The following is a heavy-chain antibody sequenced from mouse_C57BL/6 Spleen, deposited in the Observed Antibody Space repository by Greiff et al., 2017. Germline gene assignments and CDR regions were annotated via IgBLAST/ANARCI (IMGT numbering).Heavy chain of an antibody. CDR1: GFTFSDFY. Sequence: EVKVVESGGGLVQSGRSLRLSCATSGFTFSDFYMEWVRQAPGKGLEWIAASRNKANDYTTEYSASVKGRFIVSRDTSQSILYLQMNALRAEDTAIYYCARGYGNFYFDYWGQGTTLTVSS. V-gene: IGHV7-1*01. CDR3: ARGYGNFYFDY. J-gene: IGHJ2*01. D-gene: IGHD2-1*01. CDR2: SRNKANDYTT.